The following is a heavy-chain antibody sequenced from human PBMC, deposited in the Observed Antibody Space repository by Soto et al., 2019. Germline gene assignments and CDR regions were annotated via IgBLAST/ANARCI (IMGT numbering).Heavy chain of an antibody. CDR2: IIPIAGTA. CDR3: ASGITGTVTYYYGLDV. D-gene: IGHD1-20*01. J-gene: IGHJ6*02. V-gene: IGHV1-69*12. CDR1: GGTFSSYA. Sequence: QVQLVQSGAEVKKPGSSMKVSCKASGGTFSSYAISWVRQAPGHGLECMGGIIPIAGTADYAQKFHGRVTITADESTSRAYRELSGLRSEDTAVYYCASGITGTVTYYYGLDVWGQGTTVTVSS.